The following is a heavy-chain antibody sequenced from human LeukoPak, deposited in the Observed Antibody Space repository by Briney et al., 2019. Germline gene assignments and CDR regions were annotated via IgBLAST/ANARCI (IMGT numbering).Heavy chain of an antibody. D-gene: IGHD6-13*01. Sequence: GGSLRLSCAASGFTFSSYGMHWVRQAPGKGLEWVAVISYDGSNKYYADSVKGRFTISRDNPKNTLYLQMNSLRAEDTAVYYCAKDLGSSNDYWGQGTLVTVSS. V-gene: IGHV3-30*18. CDR2: ISYDGSNK. J-gene: IGHJ4*02. CDR1: GFTFSSYG. CDR3: AKDLGSSNDY.